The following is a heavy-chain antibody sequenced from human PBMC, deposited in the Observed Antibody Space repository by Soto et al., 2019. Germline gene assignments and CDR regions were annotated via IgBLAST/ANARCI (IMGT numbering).Heavy chain of an antibody. D-gene: IGHD3-10*01. J-gene: IGHJ6*03. CDR2: TYYRSKWYN. CDR1: GDSVSSNRAA. CDR3: ARGLSSITMVRRRRYYYYMDV. Sequence: PSQTLSLTCAISGDSVSSNRAAWNWIRQSPSRGLDWLGRTYYRSKWYNDYAVSVKSRITINPDTSKNQFSLQLNSVTPEDTAVYYCARGLSSITMVRRRRYYYYMDVWGKGTTVTVSS. V-gene: IGHV6-1*01.